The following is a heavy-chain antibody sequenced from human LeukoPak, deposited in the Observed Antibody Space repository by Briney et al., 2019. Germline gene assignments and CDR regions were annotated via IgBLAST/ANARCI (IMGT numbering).Heavy chain of an antibody. CDR1: GGSISSYY. J-gene: IGHJ3*02. Sequence: PSETLSLTCTVSGGSISSYYWSWIRQPAGKGLEWIGRIYTSGSTNYNPSLKSRVTMSVDTSKNQFSLKLSSVTAADPAVYYCARSEPGTTREPNDAFDIWGQGTMVTVSS. V-gene: IGHV4-4*07. D-gene: IGHD1-1*01. CDR3: ARSEPGTTREPNDAFDI. CDR2: IYTSGST.